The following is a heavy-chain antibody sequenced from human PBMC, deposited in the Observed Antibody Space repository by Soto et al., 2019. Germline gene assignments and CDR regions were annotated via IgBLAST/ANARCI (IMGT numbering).Heavy chain of an antibody. V-gene: IGHV3-30-3*01. D-gene: IGHD3-10*01. CDR1: GFTFSSYA. CDR2: ISYDGSNK. CDR3: AREVGVIPFDL. J-gene: IGHJ2*01. Sequence: ESGGGVVQPGRSLRLSCAASGFTFSSYAMHWVRQAPGKGLEWVAVISYDGSNKYYADSVKGRFTISRDNSKNTLYLQMNSLRAEDTAVYYCAREVGVIPFDLWGRGTLVTVSS.